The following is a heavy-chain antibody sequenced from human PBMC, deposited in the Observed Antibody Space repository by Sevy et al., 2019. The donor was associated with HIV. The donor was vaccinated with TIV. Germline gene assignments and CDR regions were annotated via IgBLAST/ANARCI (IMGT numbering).Heavy chain of an antibody. D-gene: IGHD6-19*01. Sequence: GGSLRLSCAASGFTVSSSYMIWVRQAPGKGLEWVSVIYAGGTTYYADSVKGRFTISRDNSNNTLYLQMISLRADDTAVYFCAGDSSSDSLSSFDFWGQGTLVTVSS. CDR1: GFTVSSSY. CDR2: IYAGGTT. CDR3: AGDSSSDSLSSFDF. J-gene: IGHJ4*02. V-gene: IGHV3-53*01.